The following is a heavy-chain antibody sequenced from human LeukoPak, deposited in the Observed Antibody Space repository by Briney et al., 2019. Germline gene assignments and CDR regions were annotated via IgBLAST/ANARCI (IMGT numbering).Heavy chain of an antibody. CDR1: GLTFSSYW. Sequence: GGSLSLSCAASGLTFSSYWMSWVGKAQGRGLEWVANIKQDGSEKYYVDSVKGRFTISRDNAKNSLYLQMNSLRAEDTAVYYCARATGDYYYYYYMDVWGKGTTVTVSS. V-gene: IGHV3-7*04. CDR3: ARATGDYYYYYYMDV. CDR2: IKQDGSEK. D-gene: IGHD7-27*01. J-gene: IGHJ6*03.